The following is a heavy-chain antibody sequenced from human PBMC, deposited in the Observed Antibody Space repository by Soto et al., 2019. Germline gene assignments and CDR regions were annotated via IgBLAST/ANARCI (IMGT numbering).Heavy chain of an antibody. D-gene: IGHD2-15*01. CDR3: VAVFCRDCFDF. Sequence: QVHLLEAGPGLVEPSQTLSLSCSVSGDTMSSGEHYWSWIRQPPGGGLEWIGQIYYSGLALYNPSLKSRVTLSIDTSNDRFFLQLKSVTAADTAMYFCVAVFCRDCFDFWGQGLRVSVSS. V-gene: IGHV4-30-4*01. J-gene: IGHJ5*01. CDR1: GDTMSSGEHY. CDR2: IYYSGLA.